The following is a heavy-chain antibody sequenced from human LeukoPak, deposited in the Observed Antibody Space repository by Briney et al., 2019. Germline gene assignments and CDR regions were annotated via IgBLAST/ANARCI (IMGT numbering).Heavy chain of an antibody. J-gene: IGHJ3*02. V-gene: IGHV4-34*01. CDR2: INHSGST. D-gene: IGHD3-10*01. CDR1: GGSFSGYY. CDR3: ARGGDGREAFDI. Sequence: SETLSLTCAVYGGSFSGYYWSWIRQPPGKGLEWIGEINHSGSTNYNPSLKSRVTISVDTSKNQFSLKLSSVTAADTAVYYCARGGDGREAFDIWGQGTMVTVSS.